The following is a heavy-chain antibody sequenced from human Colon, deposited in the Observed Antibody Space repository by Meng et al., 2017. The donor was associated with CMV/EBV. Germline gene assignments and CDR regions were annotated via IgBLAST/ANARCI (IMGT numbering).Heavy chain of an antibody. D-gene: IGHD5-18*01. CDR3: VRHLEAGRNGYSEPF. CDR2: VSTSGRDI. V-gene: IGHV3-21*01. J-gene: IGHJ1*01. Sequence: GESLKISCATSGFIFNHYGMHWVRQAPGKGLEWVSSVSTSGRDIYYADSVKGRFTLSRDNAKTSLYLQMDSLRAEDTAVYYCVRHLEAGRNGYSEPFWGQGTLVTVSS. CDR1: GFIFNHYG.